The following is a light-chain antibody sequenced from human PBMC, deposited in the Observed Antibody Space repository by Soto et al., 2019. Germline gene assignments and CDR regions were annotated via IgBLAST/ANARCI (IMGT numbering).Light chain of an antibody. CDR2: SAS. Sequence: ENVLTQSPGTLSLSPGERATLSCRASQSVTSSYLAWYQQKPGQAPRLLIYSASSRATGVPDRFSGSGSATDFTLTISRVEPEDFAVYYCQQYGNSPKTFGQGTKVDIK. CDR1: QSVTSSY. J-gene: IGKJ1*01. V-gene: IGKV3-20*01. CDR3: QQYGNSPKT.